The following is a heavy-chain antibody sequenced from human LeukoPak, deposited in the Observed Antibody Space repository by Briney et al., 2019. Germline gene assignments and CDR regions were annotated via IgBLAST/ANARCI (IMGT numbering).Heavy chain of an antibody. Sequence: GGSLRLSCAASGFAFSSYAMSWVRQAPGKGLEWVSAISGSGSSTYYADSVKGRFTISRDNSKNTLYLQMNSLRAEDTALYYCAKEVGYDSSGYDDFWGQGTLVTVSS. V-gene: IGHV3-23*01. CDR3: AKEVGYDSSGYDDF. CDR1: GFAFSSYA. J-gene: IGHJ4*02. CDR2: ISGSGSST. D-gene: IGHD3-22*01.